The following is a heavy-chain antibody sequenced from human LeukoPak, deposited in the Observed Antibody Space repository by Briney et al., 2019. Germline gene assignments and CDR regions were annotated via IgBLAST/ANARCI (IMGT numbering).Heavy chain of an antibody. CDR1: GFTFSSYA. CDR2: ISGSGGST. D-gene: IGHD3-10*01. V-gene: IGHV3-23*01. J-gene: IGHJ4*02. Sequence: GRSLRLSCAASGFTFSSYAMSWVRQAPGKGLEWVSAISGSGGSTYYADSVKGRFTISKDNSKNTLYLQMNSLRAEDTAVYYCAKEEEWFGELPYFDYWGQGTLVTVSS. CDR3: AKEEEWFGELPYFDY.